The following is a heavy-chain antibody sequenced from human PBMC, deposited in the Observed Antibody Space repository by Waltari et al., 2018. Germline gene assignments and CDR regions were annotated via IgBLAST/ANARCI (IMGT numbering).Heavy chain of an antibody. Sequence: EEPLVESGGGLAQPGESLRLSCAASGFTFSRYWMDWVRQAPGKGLVWVSRINSDGSSTTYADSVKGRFTISRDNAKNTLDVQMNRLRAEDTAVYYCARVATKTYSSPVPGRPYYYGMDVWGQGTTVTVSS. D-gene: IGHD6-19*01. CDR1: GFTFSRYW. CDR3: ARVATKTYSSPVPGRPYYYGMDV. V-gene: IGHV3-74*01. J-gene: IGHJ6*02. CDR2: INSDGSST.